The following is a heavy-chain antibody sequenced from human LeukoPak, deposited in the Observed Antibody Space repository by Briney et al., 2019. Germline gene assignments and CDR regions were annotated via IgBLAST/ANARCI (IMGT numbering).Heavy chain of an antibody. Sequence: SETLSLTCAVYGGSFSGYYWSWIRQPPGKGLEWIGEINHSGSTKYNPSLKSRVTISVDTSKNQFSLKLSSVTAADTAVYYCARGGKRITMIVVVWGRAFDIWGQGTMVTVSS. CDR2: INHSGST. CDR3: ARGGKRITMIVVVWGRAFDI. CDR1: GGSFSGYY. V-gene: IGHV4-34*01. D-gene: IGHD3-22*01. J-gene: IGHJ3*02.